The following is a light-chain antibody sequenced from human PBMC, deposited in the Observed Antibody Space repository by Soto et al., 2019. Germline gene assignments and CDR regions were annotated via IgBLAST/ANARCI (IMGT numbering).Light chain of an antibody. CDR3: RQYGRSLEFA. J-gene: IGKJ4*01. CDR1: QTVSNNF. Sequence: IVLTQSPVRVSLAPGEGATLSFRASQTVSNNFLAWYQEKPGRGPRLLIYGASTRATGIPDRFSGSGSGTDSTLTISRLDPEDFAVYYCRQYGRSLEFAVGGGTKVDIK. CDR2: GAS. V-gene: IGKV3-20*01.